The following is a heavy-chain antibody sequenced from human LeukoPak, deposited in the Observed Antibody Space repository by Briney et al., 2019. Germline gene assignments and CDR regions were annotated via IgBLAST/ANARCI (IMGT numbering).Heavy chain of an antibody. V-gene: IGHV4-59*01. D-gene: IGHD2-21*01. CDR1: GGSISSYY. J-gene: IGHJ4*02. Sequence: SETLSLTCTVSGGSISSYYWSWIRQPPGKGLEWIGYIYYSGSTNYNPSLKSRVTISVDTSKNQFSLKLSSVTAADTAVYYCASGGPYCGGDCYLPFDYWGQGTLVTVSS. CDR3: ASGGPYCGGDCYLPFDY. CDR2: IYYSGST.